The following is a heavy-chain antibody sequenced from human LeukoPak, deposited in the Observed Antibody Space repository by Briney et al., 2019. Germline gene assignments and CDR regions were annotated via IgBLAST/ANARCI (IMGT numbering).Heavy chain of an antibody. CDR1: GFTFSSYE. V-gene: IGHV3-48*03. CDR2: ISSSGSTI. CDR3: ARAGSSWYNWFDP. J-gene: IGHJ5*02. Sequence: GGSLRLSCAASGFTFSSYEMNWVRQAPGKGLEWVSYISSSGSTIYYADSVEGRFTISRDNAKNSLYLQMNSLRAEDTAVYYCARAGSSWYNWFDPWGQGTLVTVSS. D-gene: IGHD6-13*01.